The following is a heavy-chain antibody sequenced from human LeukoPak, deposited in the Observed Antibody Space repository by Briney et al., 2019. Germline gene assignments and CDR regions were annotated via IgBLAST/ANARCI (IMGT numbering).Heavy chain of an antibody. Sequence: SETLSLTCAVYGGSFSGNYWSWIRQPPGKGLEWIGEINHSGSTNYNPSLKSRVTISVDTSKNQFSLKLSSVTAADTAVYYCARARTHYYYYMDVWGKGTTVTVSS. CDR3: ARARTHYYYYMDV. V-gene: IGHV4-34*01. CDR2: INHSGST. J-gene: IGHJ6*03. CDR1: GGSFSGNY.